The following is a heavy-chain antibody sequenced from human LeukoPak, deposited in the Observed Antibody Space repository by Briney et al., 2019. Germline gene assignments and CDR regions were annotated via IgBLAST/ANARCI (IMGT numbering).Heavy chain of an antibody. CDR3: ARVKVGATTFWYYYYYMDV. Sequence: KPSETLSLTCTVSGYSISSGYYWGWIRPPPGKGLEWIGSIYHSGSTYYNPSLKSRVTISVDTSKNQFSLKLSSVTAADTAVYYCARVKVGATTFWYYYYYMDVWGKGTTVTVSS. CDR1: GYSISSGYY. D-gene: IGHD1-26*01. J-gene: IGHJ6*03. V-gene: IGHV4-38-2*02. CDR2: IYHSGST.